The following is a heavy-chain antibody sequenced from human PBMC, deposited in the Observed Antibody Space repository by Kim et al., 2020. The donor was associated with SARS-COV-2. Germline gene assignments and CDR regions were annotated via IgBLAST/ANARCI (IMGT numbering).Heavy chain of an antibody. CDR3: ARYPGYGEVNDY. V-gene: IGHV1-18*01. CDR2: IRAYHGNT. J-gene: IGHJ4*02. CDR1: GYTFTIYG. D-gene: IGHD4-17*01. Sequence: ASVKVSCKASGYTFTIYGISWVRQAPGQGLEWMGWIRAYHGNTNSAQNLQGRVTMTTDTSTSTAYMGLRSLRSDDTAVYYCARYPGYGEVNDYCGQGTLVTVSS.